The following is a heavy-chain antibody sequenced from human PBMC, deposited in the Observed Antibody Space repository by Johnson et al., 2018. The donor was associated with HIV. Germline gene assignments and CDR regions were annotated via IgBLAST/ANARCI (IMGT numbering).Heavy chain of an antibody. CDR3: ARDLEDIVVVPAAIGAFDS. CDR2: IFSVGDV. J-gene: IGHJ3*02. D-gene: IGHD2-2*01. V-gene: IGHV3-66*02. Sequence: VQLVESGGGVARPGGSLRLSCEGSGFIFDEYDMSWVRQTPGKGLEWVSVIFSVGDVYYADSVKGRFTISRDNSKNTLYLQMNSLRAEDTAVYYCARDLEDIVVVPAAIGAFDSWGQGTMVTVSS. CDR1: GFIFDEYD.